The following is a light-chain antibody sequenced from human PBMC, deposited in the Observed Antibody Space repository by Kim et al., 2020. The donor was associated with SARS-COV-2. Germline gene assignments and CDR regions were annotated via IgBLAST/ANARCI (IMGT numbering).Light chain of an antibody. J-gene: IGLJ3*02. Sequence: GQSVTISCNGTNSDVGGYNYGSWYQQHPGKAPKLMLFDVSQRPSGVSNRFSGSKSGNTASLTISGLQAEDEADYHCSSYTSSRTWVFGGGTQLTVL. CDR1: NSDVGGYNY. CDR3: SSYTSSRTWV. CDR2: DVS. V-gene: IGLV2-14*04.